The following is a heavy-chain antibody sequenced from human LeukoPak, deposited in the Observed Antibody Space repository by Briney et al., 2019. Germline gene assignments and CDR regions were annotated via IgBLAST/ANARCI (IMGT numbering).Heavy chain of an antibody. D-gene: IGHD6-6*01. V-gene: IGHV1-24*01. CDR1: GYTLTELS. J-gene: IGHJ6*03. CDR2: FDPEDGET. Sequence: ASVKVSCKVSGYTLTELSMHWVRQAPGKGLEWMGGFDPEDGETIYAQKFLGRVTMTEDTSTDTAYMELSSLRSEDTAVYYCATWGIAARPTGYYYYMDVWGKGTTVTVSS. CDR3: ATWGIAARPTGYYYYMDV.